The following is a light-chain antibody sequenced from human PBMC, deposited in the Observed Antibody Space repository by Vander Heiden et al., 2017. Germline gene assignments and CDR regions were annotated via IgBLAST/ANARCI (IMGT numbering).Light chain of an antibody. CDR2: DAS. Sequence: EIVFTQSPATLSLSPGEGATLSCRASQRVSSYLAWYQQKPGQAPRLLIYDASNRATGIPARFSGSGSGTELTLTISSREPEDFAVYYCQQRSNWPPWTVGQGTKVEIK. CDR3: QQRSNWPPWT. V-gene: IGKV3-11*01. CDR1: QRVSSY. J-gene: IGKJ1*01.